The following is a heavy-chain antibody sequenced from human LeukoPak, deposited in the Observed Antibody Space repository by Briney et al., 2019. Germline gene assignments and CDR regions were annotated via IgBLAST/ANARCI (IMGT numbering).Heavy chain of an antibody. CDR2: INPSGGST. D-gene: IGHD3-22*01. V-gene: IGHV1-46*01. CDR3: ARPPYYYDSSGYDY. CDR1: GGTFSSYA. J-gene: IGHJ4*02. Sequence: GASVKVSCKASGGTFSSYAISWVRQAPGQGLEWMGIINPSGGSTSYAQKFQGRVTMTRDTSTSTVYMELSSLRSEDTAVYYCARPPYYYDSSGYDYWGQGTRVTVSS.